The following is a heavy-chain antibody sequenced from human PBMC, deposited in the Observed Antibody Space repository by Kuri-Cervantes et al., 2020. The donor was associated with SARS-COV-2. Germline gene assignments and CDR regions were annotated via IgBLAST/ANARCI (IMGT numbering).Heavy chain of an antibody. D-gene: IGHD4-23*01. Sequence: LRLSCSVSGGSIRSGAYYCHWIRHRPGKGLEWIGNIYYNGVTYYNPSLKSRVTITVDTSKNQFSLKLSSMTAADTAVYYCATDKPSYGGNGYLQLWGQGTLVTVSS. CDR2: IYYNGVT. CDR1: GGSIRSGAYY. CDR3: ATDKPSYGGNGYLQL. J-gene: IGHJ1*01. V-gene: IGHV4-31*03.